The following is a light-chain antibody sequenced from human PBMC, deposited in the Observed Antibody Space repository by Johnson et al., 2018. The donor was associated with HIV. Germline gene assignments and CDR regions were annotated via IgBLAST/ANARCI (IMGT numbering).Light chain of an antibody. CDR1: SSNIGNNY. J-gene: IGLJ1*01. CDR3: GTWDSSLSAFYV. Sequence: QSVLTQPPSVSAAPVQQVTISCSGSSSNIGNNYVSWYQQLPGTAPKLLIYENNKRPSGIPDRFSGSKSGTSATLGITGLQTGDEADYYCGTWDSSLSAFYVSGTGTKVTVL. V-gene: IGLV1-51*02. CDR2: ENN.